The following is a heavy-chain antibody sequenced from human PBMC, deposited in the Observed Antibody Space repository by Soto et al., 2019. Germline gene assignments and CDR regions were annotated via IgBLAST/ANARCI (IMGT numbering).Heavy chain of an antibody. D-gene: IGHD1-26*01. J-gene: IGHJ4*02. V-gene: IGHV1-69*02. CDR2: IIPILGIA. CDR3: AGFPQTAIVGAAYFDY. Sequence: QVQLVQSGAEVKKPGSSVKVSCKASGGTFSSYIISWVRQAPGQGLEWMGRIIPILGIANYAQKFQGRVTTTAEKSTSTAYRELSSLIAEATAVYYWAGFPQTAIVGAAYFDYWGQGTLVTVSS. CDR1: GGTFSSYI.